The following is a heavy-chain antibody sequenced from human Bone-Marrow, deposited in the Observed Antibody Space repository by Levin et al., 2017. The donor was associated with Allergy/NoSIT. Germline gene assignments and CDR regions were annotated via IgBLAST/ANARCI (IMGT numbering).Heavy chain of an antibody. CDR2: IYSHGGT. V-gene: IGHV3-66*01. Sequence: GESLKISCAASGFTVGNHYMSWVRQAPGKGLEWVSVIYSHGGTSYTDSVRGRFTISRDSSKNTLFLQMNSLRADDTAVYYCATRASIGAWGQGTLVTVSS. J-gene: IGHJ5*02. D-gene: IGHD2-15*01. CDR1: GFTVGNHY. CDR3: ATRASIGA.